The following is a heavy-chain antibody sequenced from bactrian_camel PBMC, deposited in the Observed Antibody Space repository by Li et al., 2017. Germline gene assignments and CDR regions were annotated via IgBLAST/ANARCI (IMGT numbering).Heavy chain of an antibody. D-gene: IGHD1*01. J-gene: IGHJ4*01. Sequence: HVQLVESGGGSVQAGGSLRLSCRGSGDAYSRRCMGWFRQAPGKEREDVASVDVEGSTTYGGSVKGRFTISQDAAKNTLYLQMNNLKPEDTAMYYCAADPPVSWYTDGDCVKDVYNYWGQGTQVTVS. CDR2: VDVEGST. CDR3: AADPPVSWYTDGDCVKDVYNY. V-gene: IGHV3S53*01. CDR1: GDAYSRRC.